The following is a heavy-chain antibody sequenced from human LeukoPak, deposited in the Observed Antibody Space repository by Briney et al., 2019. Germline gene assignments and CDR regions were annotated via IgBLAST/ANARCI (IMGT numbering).Heavy chain of an antibody. D-gene: IGHD2-15*01. V-gene: IGHV3-23*01. CDR1: GFTFSSYA. Sequence: GGSLRLSCAASGFTFSSYAMSWVRQAPGKGLEWVSAISGSGGNTNYADSVKGRFTISRDNSNNTLYLQMNSLRAEDTAVYYCAKDLSYCSGGTCYTSRYYGMDVWGQGTTVTVSS. CDR3: AKDLSYCSGGTCYTSRYYGMDV. J-gene: IGHJ6*02. CDR2: ISGSGGNT.